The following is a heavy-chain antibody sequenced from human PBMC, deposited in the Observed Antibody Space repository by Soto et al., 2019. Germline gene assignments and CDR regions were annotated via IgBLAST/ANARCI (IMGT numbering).Heavy chain of an antibody. CDR1: GHSFTSYW. CDR2: IYPGDSDT. CDR3: ARAPYDILTGYYPYYYYYYGMDV. Sequence: PGESLKISCKGSGHSFTSYWIGWVRQMPGKGLERMGIIYPGDSDTRYSPSFQGQVTISADKSISTAYLQWSSLKASDTAMYYCARAPYDILTGYYPYYYYYYGMDVWGQGTTVTVSS. D-gene: IGHD3-9*01. V-gene: IGHV5-51*01. J-gene: IGHJ6*02.